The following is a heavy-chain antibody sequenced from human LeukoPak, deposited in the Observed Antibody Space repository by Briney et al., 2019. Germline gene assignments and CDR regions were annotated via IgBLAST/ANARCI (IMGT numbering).Heavy chain of an antibody. D-gene: IGHD3-22*01. CDR1: GYSISSGYY. V-gene: IGHV4-38-2*02. CDR3: ARDISYYYDSSGLEWVDY. J-gene: IGHJ4*02. Sequence: SETLSLTCTVSGYSISSGYYWGWIRQPPGKGLEWIGSIYHSGSTYYNPSLKSRVTISVDTSKNQFSLKLSSVTAADTAVYYCARDISYYYDSSGLEWVDYWGQGTLVTVSS. CDR2: IYHSGST.